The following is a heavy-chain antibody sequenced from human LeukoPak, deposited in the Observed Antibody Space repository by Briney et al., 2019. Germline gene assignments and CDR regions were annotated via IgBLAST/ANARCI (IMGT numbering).Heavy chain of an antibody. CDR3: ARAGSGSHPKELGAFDI. Sequence: PGGSLRLSCAACGCTFSSYGMHWVRQAPGKGLEWVAVIWYDGSNKYYVDCVKGRFTISRDNSKNTLHLQMDSLRAEDTAVYYCARAGSGSHPKELGAFDIWGQGTMVTVSS. J-gene: IGHJ3*02. CDR1: GCTFSSYG. V-gene: IGHV3-33*01. D-gene: IGHD1-26*01. CDR2: IWYDGSNK.